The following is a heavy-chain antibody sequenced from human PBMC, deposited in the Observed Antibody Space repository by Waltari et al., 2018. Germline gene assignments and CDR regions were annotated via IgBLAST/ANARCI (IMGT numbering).Heavy chain of an antibody. D-gene: IGHD1-1*01. J-gene: IGHJ4*02. CDR2: INPNSGGT. CDR1: GYTFTGYH. Sequence: QVQLVQSGAEVKKPGASVKVSCKASGYTFTGYHMHWERQAPGQGLEWMGRINPNSGGTNYAQKFQGRVTMTRDTSISTAYMELSRLRSDDTAVYYCARDRGNGPYHFDYWGQGTLVTVSS. V-gene: IGHV1-2*06. CDR3: ARDRGNGPYHFDY.